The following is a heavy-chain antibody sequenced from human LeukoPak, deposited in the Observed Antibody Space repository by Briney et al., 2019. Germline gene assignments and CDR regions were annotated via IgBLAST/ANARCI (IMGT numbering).Heavy chain of an antibody. CDR2: IYYSGST. CDR3: ARGPMRGWFDP. CDR1: GGSISSSSYY. J-gene: IGHJ5*02. D-gene: IGHD3-22*01. Sequence: SETLSLTCTVSGGSISSSSYYWGWIRQPPGKGLEWIGSIYYSGSTYYNPSLKSRFTMSVDTSKNQFSLKLTSVTAADTAVYYCARGPMRGWFDPWGQGTLVTVSS. V-gene: IGHV4-39*07.